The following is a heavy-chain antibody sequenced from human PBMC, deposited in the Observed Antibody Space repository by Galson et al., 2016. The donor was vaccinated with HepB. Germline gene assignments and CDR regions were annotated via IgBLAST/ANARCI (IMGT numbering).Heavy chain of an antibody. D-gene: IGHD3-22*01. CDR3: ARDSYFDSSGYFYDVFDS. CDR1: GGSINSNASY. J-gene: IGHJ3*01. Sequence: GGSINSNASYWGWVRQPPGKGLEWIGSMSHSGTTHYQPSLESRVAISVDTSKNQFSLKLNSVTAADTAAYYCARDSYFDSSGYFYDVFDSWGQGTMVTVSS. CDR2: MSHSGTT. V-gene: IGHV4-39*07.